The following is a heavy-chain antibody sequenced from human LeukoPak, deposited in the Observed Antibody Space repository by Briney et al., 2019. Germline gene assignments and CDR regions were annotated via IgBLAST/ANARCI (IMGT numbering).Heavy chain of an antibody. J-gene: IGHJ3*02. CDR2: IYYSGST. Sequence: PSETLSLTCTVSGGSISSGGYYWSWIRQHPGKGLEWIGYIYYSGSTYYNPSLKSRVTISVDTSKNQFSLKLSSVTAADTAVYSCARDAPGDAFDIWGQGTMVTVSS. V-gene: IGHV4-31*03. CDR3: ARDAPGDAFDI. CDR1: GGSISSGGYY.